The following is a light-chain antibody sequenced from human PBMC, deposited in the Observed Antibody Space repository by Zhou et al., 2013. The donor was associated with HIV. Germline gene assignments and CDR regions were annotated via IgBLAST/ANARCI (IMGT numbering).Light chain of an antibody. J-gene: IGKJ2*01. CDR1: QTISSY. CDR2: AVS. Sequence: DIQMTQSPSSLSASVGDRVTITCRASQTISSYLNWYQMKPGKAPNLLISAVSTLQSGVPLRFSGSGSGTDFTLTISDLQPEDLATYYCQQSYTTPYTFGQGTRLEIK. V-gene: IGKV1-39*01. CDR3: QQSYTTPYT.